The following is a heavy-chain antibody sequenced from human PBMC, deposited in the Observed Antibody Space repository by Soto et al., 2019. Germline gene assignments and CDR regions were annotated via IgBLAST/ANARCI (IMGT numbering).Heavy chain of an antibody. CDR1: GGSISSGGYY. CDR3: ARGAKRFGESDY. CDR2: IYYSGST. J-gene: IGHJ4*02. V-gene: IGHV4-31*03. D-gene: IGHD3-10*01. Sequence: PSETLSLTCTVSGGSISSGGYYWSWIRQHPGKGLEWIGYIYYSGSTYYNPSLKSRVTISVDTSKNQFSLKLSSVTAADTAVYYCARGAKRFGESDYWGQGTLVTVSS.